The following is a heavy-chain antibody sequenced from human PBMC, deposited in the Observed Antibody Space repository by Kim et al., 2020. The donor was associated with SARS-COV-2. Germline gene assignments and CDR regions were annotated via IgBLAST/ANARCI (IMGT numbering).Heavy chain of an antibody. CDR2: IYYSGST. V-gene: IGHV4-39*01. Sequence: SETLSLTCTVSGGSISSSSYYWGWIRQPPGKGLEWIGSIYYSGSTYYNPSLKSRVTISVDTSKNQFSLKLCSVTAADTAVYYCASLRRGAVAGIIGTSNNWFDPWGQGTLVTVSS. CDR1: GGSISSSSYY. J-gene: IGHJ5*02. CDR3: ASLRRGAVAGIIGTSNNWFDP. D-gene: IGHD6-19*01.